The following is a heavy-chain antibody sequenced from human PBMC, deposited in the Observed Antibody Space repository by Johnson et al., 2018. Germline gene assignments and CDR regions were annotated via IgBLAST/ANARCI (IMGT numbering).Heavy chain of an antibody. CDR2: VYYSGRT. D-gene: IGHD1/OR15-1a*01. Sequence: QVQLQESGPGLVKPSETLSLTCTVSYGSISNSNYYWAWIRQPPGKGLEWIGSVYYSGRTYFNPSLKSRVTMSADTSKNQFSLKLTSMTDGDTAVYYWAGDFPNTNSFDFWGQGALVTVSS. CDR1: YGSISNSNYY. V-gene: IGHV4-39*07. CDR3: AGDFPNTNSFDF. J-gene: IGHJ4*02.